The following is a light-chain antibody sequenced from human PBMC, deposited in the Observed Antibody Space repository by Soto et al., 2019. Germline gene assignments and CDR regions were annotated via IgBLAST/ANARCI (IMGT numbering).Light chain of an antibody. CDR3: SSYTSSDTYF. V-gene: IGLV2-14*01. CDR1: SSDVGGYTH. J-gene: IGLJ1*01. CDR2: DVS. Sequence: QPASVSGSPGHSITISCTGTSSDVGGYTHVSWYQQHPGKAPKLMIYDVSNRPSGASNRFSGSKSGSTASLTISALQAEDEAEYYCSSYTSSDTYFFGTGTKVTVL.